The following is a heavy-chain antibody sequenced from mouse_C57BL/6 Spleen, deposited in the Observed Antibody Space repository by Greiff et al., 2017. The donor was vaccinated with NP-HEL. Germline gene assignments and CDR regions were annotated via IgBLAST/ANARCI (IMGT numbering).Heavy chain of an antibody. CDR2: IYPSDSET. CDR3: ARLGITTAAY. J-gene: IGHJ3*01. CDR1: GYTFTSYW. V-gene: IGHV1-61*01. D-gene: IGHD1-2*01. Sequence: QVQLQQPGAELVRPGSSVKLSCQASGYTFTSYWMDWVKQRPGQGLEWIGNIYPSDSETHYNQKFKDKATLTVDKSSSTAYMQLSSLTSEDSAVYYCARLGITTAAYWGQGTLVTVSA.